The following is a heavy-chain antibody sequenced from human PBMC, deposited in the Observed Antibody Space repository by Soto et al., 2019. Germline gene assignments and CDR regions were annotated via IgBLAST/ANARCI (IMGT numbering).Heavy chain of an antibody. CDR3: AKGFFDFWCGHPNRLDY. Sequence: EVQLVESGGGLVQPGGSLKLSCAASGFIFSGSAIHWVRQASGKGLEWVGRIRSKANTYATAYAVSVKGRFTISRDDSRNTEYLEMNSLKTVDTAVYYCAKGFFDFWCGHPNRLDYWGQGTVVNVPS. V-gene: IGHV3-73*02. D-gene: IGHD3-3*01. J-gene: IGHJ4*02. CDR1: GFIFSGSA. CDR2: IRSKANTYAT.